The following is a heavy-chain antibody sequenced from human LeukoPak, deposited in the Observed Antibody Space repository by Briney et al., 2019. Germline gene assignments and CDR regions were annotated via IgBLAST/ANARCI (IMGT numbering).Heavy chain of an antibody. CDR3: GIDFAWLLNDPVFDY. CDR1: GFTFSSYA. Sequence: GGSLRLSCAASGFTFSSYAMSWVRQAPGKGVEWVSAISGSGGSTYYADSVKGRFTISRDNSKNTLYLQMNSLRAEDTAVYYCGIDFAWLLNDPVFDYWGQGTLVTVSS. J-gene: IGHJ4*02. D-gene: IGHD3-9*01. CDR2: ISGSGGST. V-gene: IGHV3-23*01.